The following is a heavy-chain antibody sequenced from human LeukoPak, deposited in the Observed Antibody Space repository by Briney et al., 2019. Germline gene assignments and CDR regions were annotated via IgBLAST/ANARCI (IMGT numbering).Heavy chain of an antibody. CDR2: ISSSGSTI. J-gene: IGHJ6*04. CDR1: GFIVSNNY. Sequence: GGSLRLSCAASGFIVSNNYMNWVRQAPGKGLEWVSYISSSGSTIYYADSVKGRFTISRDNAKNSLYLQMNSLRAEDTAVYYCAELGITMIGGVWGKGTTVTISS. D-gene: IGHD3-10*02. V-gene: IGHV3-11*04. CDR3: AELGITMIGGV.